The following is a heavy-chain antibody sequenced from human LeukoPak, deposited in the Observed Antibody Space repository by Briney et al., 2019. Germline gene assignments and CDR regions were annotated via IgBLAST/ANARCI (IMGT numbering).Heavy chain of an antibody. D-gene: IGHD3-22*01. CDR2: INTDGSST. CDR3: ARGRYYDSSGYYSSGFNY. CDR1: GFTFSSYW. J-gene: IGHJ4*02. Sequence: GGSLRLSCAASGFTFSSYWMHWVRQAPGKGLVWVSRINTDGSSTSYADSVKGRFTISRDNAKNTLYLQMNSLRAEDTAVYYCARGRYYDSSGYYSSGFNYWGQGTLVTVSS. V-gene: IGHV3-74*01.